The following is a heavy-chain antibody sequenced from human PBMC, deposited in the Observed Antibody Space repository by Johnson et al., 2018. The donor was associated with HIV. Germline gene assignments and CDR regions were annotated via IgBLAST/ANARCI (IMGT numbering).Heavy chain of an antibody. Sequence: VRLVESGGGLIKPGGSLRLSCAASGFTFSNAWMSWVRQAPGKGLEYVSGITGNGGSTYYANSVKGRFTISRDNSKNTLYLQMGSLRAEDMAVYYCARDPLENDYIWGQGAFDIWGQGTMVTVSS. CDR2: ITGNGGST. CDR3: ARDPLENDYIWGQGAFDI. D-gene: IGHD3-16*01. CDR1: GFTFSNAW. J-gene: IGHJ3*02. V-gene: IGHV3-64*01.